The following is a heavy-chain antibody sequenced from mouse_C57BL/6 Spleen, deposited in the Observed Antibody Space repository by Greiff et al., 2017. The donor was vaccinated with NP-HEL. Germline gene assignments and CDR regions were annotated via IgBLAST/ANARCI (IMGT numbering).Heavy chain of an antibody. Sequence: EVKLVESGGGLVKPGGSLKLSCAASGFTFSDYGMHWVRQAPEKGLEWVAYISSGSSTIYYADTVKGRFTIYRDNAKNTLFLQMTSLRSEDTAMYYCARPMVTTNFDVWGTGTTVTVSS. CDR3: ARPMVTTNFDV. CDR1: GFTFSDYG. J-gene: IGHJ1*03. CDR2: ISSGSSTI. D-gene: IGHD2-2*01. V-gene: IGHV5-17*01.